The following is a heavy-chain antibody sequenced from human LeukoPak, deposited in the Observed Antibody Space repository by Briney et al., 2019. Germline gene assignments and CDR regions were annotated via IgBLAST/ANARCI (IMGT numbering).Heavy chain of an antibody. CDR3: ARVRSGSSAGNYGMDV. Sequence: GGSLRLSCAASGFTFSSYWMHWVRQAPGEGLVWVSRINSDGSSTSYADSVKGRFTISRDNAKNTLHLQMNSLRAEDTAVYYCARVRSGSSAGNYGMDVWGQGTTVTVSS. D-gene: IGHD1-26*01. V-gene: IGHV3-74*01. CDR1: GFTFSSYW. J-gene: IGHJ6*02. CDR2: INSDGSST.